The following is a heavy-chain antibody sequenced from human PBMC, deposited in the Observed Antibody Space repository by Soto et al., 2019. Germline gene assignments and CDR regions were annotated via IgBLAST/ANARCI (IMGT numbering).Heavy chain of an antibody. D-gene: IGHD3-10*01. CDR2: IVVGSGNT. Sequence: SVKVSCKASGFTFTSSAVQWVRQARGQRLEWIGWIVVGSGNTNYAQKFQERVTITRDMSTSTAYMELSSLRSEDTAVYYCAAGRFSYYYYGMDVWGQGTTVTVSS. V-gene: IGHV1-58*01. CDR1: GFTFTSSA. J-gene: IGHJ6*02. CDR3: AAGRFSYYYYGMDV.